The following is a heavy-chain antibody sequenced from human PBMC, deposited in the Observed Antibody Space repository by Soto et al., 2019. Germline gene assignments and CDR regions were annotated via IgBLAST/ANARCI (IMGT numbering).Heavy chain of an antibody. CDR1: GFTFNNYA. D-gene: IGHD6-19*01. Sequence: PGRSLRLSCAASGFTFNNYAMSWVRQVPGKGLEWVSAISPSGGSTYQADSVKGRCTISRDNSKSTLYLQMNSLRAEDTAVYYFVRERSGWYFCHSFDLSGRGTMATV. V-gene: IGHV3-23*01. CDR2: ISPSGGST. CDR3: VRERSGWYFCHSFDL. J-gene: IGHJ3*01.